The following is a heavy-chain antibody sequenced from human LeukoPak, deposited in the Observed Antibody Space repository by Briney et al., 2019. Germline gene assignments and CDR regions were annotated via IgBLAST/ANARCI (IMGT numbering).Heavy chain of an antibody. CDR1: GFTFSNAW. V-gene: IGHV3-15*01. D-gene: IGHD1-26*01. CDR2: IKSQTDGGTT. Sequence: GGSLRLSCAASGFTFSNAWMSWVRQAPGKGLEWVGRIKSQTDGGTTDYVAPVKGRFTSSRDDSKNTLYLQMNSLKTEDTAVYYCTTELVDLFDYWGQGTLVTVSS. J-gene: IGHJ4*02. CDR3: TTELVDLFDY.